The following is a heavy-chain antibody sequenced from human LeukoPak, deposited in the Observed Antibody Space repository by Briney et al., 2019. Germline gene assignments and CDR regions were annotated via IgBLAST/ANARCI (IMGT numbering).Heavy chain of an antibody. V-gene: IGHV4-59*08. J-gene: IGHJ6*02. D-gene: IGHD3-22*01. CDR2: INYSGGT. Sequence: PSETLSLTCIVSGGSINSYYWSWIRQPPGKGLEWIGHINYSGGTKYNPSLKSRVTISVDTPKNQFSLKLSSVTAADTAVYYCARYYYGSSGYSHGMDVWGQGTTVTVSS. CDR1: GGSINSYY. CDR3: ARYYYGSSGYSHGMDV.